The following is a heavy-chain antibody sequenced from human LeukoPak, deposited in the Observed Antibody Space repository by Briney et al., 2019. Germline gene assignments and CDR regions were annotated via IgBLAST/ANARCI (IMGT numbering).Heavy chain of an antibody. Sequence: GASVKVSCKASGYIFVSYYINWVRQAPGQGLEWMGSISAYNGHTNYAQKFQGRVTMIRNTSISTAYMELSSLRSEDTAVYYCARPRRGGYYYMDVWGKGTTVTVSS. V-gene: IGHV1-8*02. CDR2: ISAYNGHT. CDR1: GYIFVSYY. J-gene: IGHJ6*03. D-gene: IGHD3-10*01. CDR3: ARPRRGGYYYMDV.